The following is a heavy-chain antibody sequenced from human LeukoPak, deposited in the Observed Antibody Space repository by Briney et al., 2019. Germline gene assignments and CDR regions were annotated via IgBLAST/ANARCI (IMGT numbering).Heavy chain of an antibody. D-gene: IGHD4-17*01. V-gene: IGHV4-31*03. J-gene: IGHJ3*02. CDR3: ARDRDYGGRAFQI. CDR2: IYYSGGT. Sequence: SETLSLTCTVSGGSISSGGYYWSWIRQHPGKGLEWIGYIYYSGGTYYNPSLKSRVTISLDTSKNQFSLKLSSVTAADTAVYYCARDRDYGGRAFQIWGQGTMVTVS. CDR1: GGSISSGGYY.